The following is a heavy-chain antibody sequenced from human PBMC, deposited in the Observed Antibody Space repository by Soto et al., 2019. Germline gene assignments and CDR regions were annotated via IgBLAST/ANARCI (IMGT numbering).Heavy chain of an antibody. CDR1: VGSIGSYY. Sequence: QVQLREWGPGRVKPSETLSLPCTVSVGSIGSYYWSWVGQPQGKGLEWIGFIFDSGSTSYNPSLKSRVTISIDTSEYQFSLKLNSVTAADTAVYYCASMIGDPVLSFDSWGQGTLVAVSS. CDR2: IFDSGST. V-gene: IGHV4-59*01. CDR3: ASMIGDPVLSFDS. D-gene: IGHD3-10*02. J-gene: IGHJ5*01.